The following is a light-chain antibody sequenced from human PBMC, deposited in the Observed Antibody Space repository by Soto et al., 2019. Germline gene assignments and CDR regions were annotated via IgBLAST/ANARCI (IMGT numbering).Light chain of an antibody. CDR2: DTS. J-gene: IGKJ4*01. CDR1: QGIGDT. Sequence: EIVLTQSPGTLSLSPGERATLSCRASQGIGDTLAWYQQKPGQTPRLLIYDTSIRATGVPARFSGSRSGAEFTLTISSLQSEDFAVYYCQHYVIWPLTFGGGTKVDIK. V-gene: IGKV3-15*01. CDR3: QHYVIWPLT.